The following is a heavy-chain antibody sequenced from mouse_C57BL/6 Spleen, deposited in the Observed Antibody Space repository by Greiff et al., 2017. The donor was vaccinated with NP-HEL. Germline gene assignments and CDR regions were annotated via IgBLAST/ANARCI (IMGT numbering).Heavy chain of an antibody. J-gene: IGHJ2*01. D-gene: IGHD1-2*01. V-gene: IGHV1-59*01. CDR1: GYTFTSYW. CDR2: IDPSDSYP. CDR3: ARSVTTAEGY. Sequence: QVQLQQPGAELVRPGTSVTLSCKASGYTFTSYWMHWVKQRPGQGLEWIGVIDPSDSYPNYNQKFTGKATLTVDTSSSPAYMQLSSLPSEDSAVDYCARSVTTAEGYWGQGTTLTVSS.